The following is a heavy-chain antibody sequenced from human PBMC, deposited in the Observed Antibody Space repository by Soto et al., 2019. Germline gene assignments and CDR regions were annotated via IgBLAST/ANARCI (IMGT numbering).Heavy chain of an antibody. V-gene: IGHV4-39*07. D-gene: IGHD3-22*01. CDR1: GGSISSGGYY. J-gene: IGHJ5*02. CDR2: INHSGCT. Sequence: PSETLSLTCTVSGGSISSGGYYWSWIRQPPGKGLEWIGEINHSGCTNYNPSLKSRVTISVDTSKNQFSLKLSSVTAADTAVYYCASHQTYDSSGYYYVWWFDPWGQGTLVTVSS. CDR3: ASHQTYDSSGYYYVWWFDP.